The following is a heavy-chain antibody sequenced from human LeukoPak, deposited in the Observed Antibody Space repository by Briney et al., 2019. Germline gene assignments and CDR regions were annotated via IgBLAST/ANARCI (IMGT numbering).Heavy chain of an antibody. CDR1: GGTFSSYT. Sequence: SSVKVSCKASGGTFSSYTIIWVRQAPGQGLEWMGRIIPILGIANYAQKFQGRVTITADKSTSTAYMELSSLRSEDTAVYYCASRPRRLDYSSSPGDYWGQGTLVTVSS. J-gene: IGHJ4*02. V-gene: IGHV1-69*02. D-gene: IGHD6-19*01. CDR3: ASRPRRLDYSSSPGDY. CDR2: IIPILGIA.